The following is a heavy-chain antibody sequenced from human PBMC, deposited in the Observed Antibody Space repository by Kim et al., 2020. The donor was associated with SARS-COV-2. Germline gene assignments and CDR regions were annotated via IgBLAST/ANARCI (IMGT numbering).Heavy chain of an antibody. CDR3: ARDKARSSSDYYSGMDV. Sequence: SETLSLTCTVSGGSVSVDDHFWTWIRQPPGKGLEWIGYIYDTGSTNYNPSLKRRVTISIDTFQNQFSLHLNSVTAADTAVYYCARDKARSSSDYYSGMDVWGLGTTVTVS. V-gene: IGHV4-61*08. J-gene: IGHJ6*02. CDR2: IYDTGST. CDR1: GGSVSVDDHF.